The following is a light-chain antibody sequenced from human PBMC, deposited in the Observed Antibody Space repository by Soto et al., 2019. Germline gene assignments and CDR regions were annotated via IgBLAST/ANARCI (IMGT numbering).Light chain of an antibody. Sequence: EIVLTQSPGTLSLSPGDRVTLSCRASHSVGSSYLAWYQQKPGQAPRLLIYGASSRATGIPDRFSGSGSGTDFTLTISILEPEDFAVYYCQHYGSSPLTFGGGTKVEIK. V-gene: IGKV3-20*01. CDR3: QHYGSSPLT. J-gene: IGKJ4*01. CDR2: GAS. CDR1: HSVGSSY.